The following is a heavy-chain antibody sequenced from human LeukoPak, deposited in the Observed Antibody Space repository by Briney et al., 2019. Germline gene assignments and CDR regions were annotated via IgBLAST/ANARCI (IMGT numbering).Heavy chain of an antibody. CDR1: GGSISSSSYY. Sequence: SETLSLTCTVSGGSISSSSYYWGWIRQPPGKGLEWIGSIYYSGSTYYNPSLKSRVTISVDTSKNQFSLKLSSVTAADTAVYYCARGSIAAALTPYYFDYWGQGTLVTVSS. CDR3: ARGSIAAALTPYYFDY. D-gene: IGHD6-13*01. J-gene: IGHJ4*02. V-gene: IGHV4-39*07. CDR2: IYYSGST.